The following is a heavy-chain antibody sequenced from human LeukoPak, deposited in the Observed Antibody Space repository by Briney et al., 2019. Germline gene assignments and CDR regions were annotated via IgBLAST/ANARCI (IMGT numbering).Heavy chain of an antibody. CDR3: AKVVYYDSSGYEDAFDI. V-gene: IGHV3-9*01. CDR1: GFTFDDYA. CDR2: ISWNSGSI. Sequence: SLRLSCAASGFTFDDYAMHWVRQAPGKGLEWVSGISWNSGSIGYADSVKGRFTISRDNAKNSLYLQMNSLRAEDTALYYCAKVVYYDSSGYEDAFDIWGQGTMVTVSS. D-gene: IGHD3-22*01. J-gene: IGHJ3*02.